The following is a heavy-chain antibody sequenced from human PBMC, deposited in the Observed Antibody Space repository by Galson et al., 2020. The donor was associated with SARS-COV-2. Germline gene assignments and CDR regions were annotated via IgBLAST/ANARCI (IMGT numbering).Heavy chain of an antibody. J-gene: IGHJ6*02. V-gene: IGHV1-58*01. CDR3: AADSPDYYVSETFTGGMDI. CDR1: GFTFTNSA. Sequence: KISCKASGFTFTNSAVQWVRQARGHRLEWLGWIAVGSGSTFYAPRFRERVTITRDLSTNTAYMELSSLSSEDTAMYYCAADSPDYYVSETFTGGMDIWGQGTTVTVSS. D-gene: IGHD3-10*01. CDR2: IAVGSGST.